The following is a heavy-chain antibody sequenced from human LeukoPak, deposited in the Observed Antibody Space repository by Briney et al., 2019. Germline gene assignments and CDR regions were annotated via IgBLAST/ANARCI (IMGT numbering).Heavy chain of an antibody. Sequence: SETLSLTCTVSGGSISSSSYYWGWIRQPPGKGLEWIGSIYYSGSTYYNPSLKSRVTISVDTSKNQFSLKLSSVTAADTAVYYCAREFVTMIVAYGWFDPWGQGTLVTVSS. J-gene: IGHJ5*02. CDR2: IYYSGST. CDR1: GGSISSSSYY. CDR3: AREFVTMIVAYGWFDP. D-gene: IGHD3-22*01. V-gene: IGHV4-39*02.